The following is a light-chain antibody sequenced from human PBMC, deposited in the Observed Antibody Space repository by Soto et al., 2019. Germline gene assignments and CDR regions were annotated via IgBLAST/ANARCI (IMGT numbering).Light chain of an antibody. CDR3: AAWDDSLNGVV. V-gene: IGLV1-44*01. J-gene: IGLJ2*01. CDR2: SIN. CDR1: DSNIGSDT. Sequence: QLVLTQPPSASGTPGQRVAISCSGSDSNIGSDTVNWYQQLPGTAPKLLIYSINQRPSGVPDRFSGSKSGTSASLAISGLQSDDEADYYCAAWDDSLNGVVFGGGTKVTVL.